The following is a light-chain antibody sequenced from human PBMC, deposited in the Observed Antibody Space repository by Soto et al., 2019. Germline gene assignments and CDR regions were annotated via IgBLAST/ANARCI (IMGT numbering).Light chain of an antibody. CDR1: QTISSW. CDR2: DAS. J-gene: IGKJ1*01. CDR3: QQCGDSLLT. Sequence: DIQMTQSPSTLSGSVGDRVTITCRASQTISSWLAWYQQKPGKAPKLLICDASSLESGVPQRFSGSGSGTDFTLIISRLEPEDFAVYYCQQCGDSLLTFGQGTKVDIK. V-gene: IGKV1-5*01.